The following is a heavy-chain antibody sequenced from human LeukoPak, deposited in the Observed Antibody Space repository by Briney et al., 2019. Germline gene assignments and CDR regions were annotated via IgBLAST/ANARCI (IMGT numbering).Heavy chain of an antibody. J-gene: IGHJ4*02. CDR2: ISSTNYI. D-gene: IGHD2-2*01. V-gene: IGHV3-21*04. Sequence: GGSLRVSCAASGFSFSRYSISGVRQAPGKGLEWVSSISSTNYIYYADSVKGRVTISRDHAKNSLYLQMNSLRAEDTAVYYCRRLINYAFWDWGPVILVTVSS. CDR3: RRLINYAFWD. CDR1: GFSFSRYS.